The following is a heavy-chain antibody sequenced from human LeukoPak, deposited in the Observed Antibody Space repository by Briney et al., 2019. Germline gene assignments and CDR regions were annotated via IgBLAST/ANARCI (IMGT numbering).Heavy chain of an antibody. CDR3: ARDWVAAAGMGDY. Sequence: ASVKVSCKASGYTFTGYYMHWVRQAPGQGLAWMGWINPNSGGTNYAQKFQGRVTMTRDTSISTAYMELSRLRSDDTAVYCCARDWVAAAGMGDYWGQGTLVTVSS. J-gene: IGHJ4*02. V-gene: IGHV1-2*02. CDR1: GYTFTGYY. D-gene: IGHD6-13*01. CDR2: INPNSGGT.